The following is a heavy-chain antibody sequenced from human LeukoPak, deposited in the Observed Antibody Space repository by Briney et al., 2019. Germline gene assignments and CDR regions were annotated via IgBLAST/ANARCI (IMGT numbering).Heavy chain of an antibody. J-gene: IGHJ4*02. Sequence: GESLKISCKGSGYSFTSYWIGWVRQMPGKGLEWMGIIYPADSDTRYSPSFQGQVTMSADKSINTAYLQWSSLKASDTAVYFCARIRDGYNYYFVYWGQGTLVTVSS. V-gene: IGHV5-51*01. CDR3: ARIRDGYNYYFVY. D-gene: IGHD5-24*01. CDR1: GYSFTSYW. CDR2: IYPADSDT.